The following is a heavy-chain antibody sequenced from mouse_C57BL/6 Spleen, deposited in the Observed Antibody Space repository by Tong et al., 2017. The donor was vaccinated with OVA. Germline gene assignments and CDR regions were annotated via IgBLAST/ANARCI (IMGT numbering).Heavy chain of an antibody. V-gene: IGHV2-6*02. CDR2: IWSDGST. CDR3: ARHRLDGGYFDV. J-gene: IGHJ1*03. Sequence: VQLQESGPGLVQPSQSLSITCTVNGFSLTSYGVHWVRQSPGKGLEWLGVIWSDGSTTYNSALKSRLSISKDNSKSQVFIKMNSLQTDDTAMYYCARHRLDGGYFDVWGTCTTVTVSS. CDR1: GFSLTSYG.